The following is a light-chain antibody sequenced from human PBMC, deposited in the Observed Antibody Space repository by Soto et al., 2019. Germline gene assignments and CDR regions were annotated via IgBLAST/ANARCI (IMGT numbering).Light chain of an antibody. Sequence: QSALTQPASVSGSPGQSITISCTGTSSDVGGYNYVSWYQQDPGTAPKLLIYEVSNRPSGVSSRFSGSKSGNTASLTISGLQAEDEADYYCSSYTGSSNVFGTGTKVTVL. J-gene: IGLJ1*01. CDR1: SSDVGGYNY. CDR3: SSYTGSSNV. V-gene: IGLV2-14*01. CDR2: EVS.